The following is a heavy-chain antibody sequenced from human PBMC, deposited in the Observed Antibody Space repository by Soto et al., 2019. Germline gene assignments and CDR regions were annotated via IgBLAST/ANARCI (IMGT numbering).Heavy chain of an antibody. J-gene: IGHJ4*02. CDR1: GVAFSSYT. V-gene: IGHV1-69*02. Sequence: QVQLVQSGAGVQKPGSSVKLSCTASGVAFSSYTISWVRQAPGQGLEWMGRISPLLGIANYAQKFKGRVMITADKSTSTADIKLSSLRSEDTAVYYCAGHPGHLFDYWGQGTLVTVSS. CDR2: ISPLLGIA. CDR3: AGHPGHLFDY.